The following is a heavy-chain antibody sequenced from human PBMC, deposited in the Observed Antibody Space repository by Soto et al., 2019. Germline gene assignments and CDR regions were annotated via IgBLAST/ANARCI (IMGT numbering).Heavy chain of an antibody. CDR3: AKDRGRGYPKLDAFDI. J-gene: IGHJ3*02. CDR2: ISYDGSNK. Sequence: QVQLVESGGGVVQPGRSLRLSCAASGFTFSSYGMHWVRQAPGKGLEWVAVISYDGSNKYYADSVKGRFTISRDNSKNTLYLQINSLRAEDTAVYYCAKDRGRGYPKLDAFDIWGQGTMVTVSS. D-gene: IGHD5-12*01. V-gene: IGHV3-30*18. CDR1: GFTFSSYG.